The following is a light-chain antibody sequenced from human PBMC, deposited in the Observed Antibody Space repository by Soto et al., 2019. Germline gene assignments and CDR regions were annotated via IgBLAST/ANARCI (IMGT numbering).Light chain of an antibody. CDR2: EVT. CDR1: SSDIGTYDY. CDR3: CSYSSRNTMFV. Sequence: QSALTQPASVFGSPGQSITISCTGASSDIGTYDYVSWYQQHPGKAPKLIIYEVTNRPFGISERFSGSKSGNSASLTISGLQAEDEADYYCCSYSSRNTMFVFGSGTKLTV. V-gene: IGLV2-14*03. J-gene: IGLJ1*01.